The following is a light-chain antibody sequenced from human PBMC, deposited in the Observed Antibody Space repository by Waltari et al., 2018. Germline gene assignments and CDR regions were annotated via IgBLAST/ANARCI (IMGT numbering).Light chain of an antibody. J-gene: IGKJ3*01. CDR1: QSLLHSNGYNY. CDR3: HQHYSIPFT. V-gene: IGKV2-28*01. Sequence: DIVMTQSPLSLPVTPGEPASISCRSSQSLLHSNGYNYLDWYLQKPGQSPQLLIYLGSNRASGVPDRFSGSGSGTDFTLKISRVEAEDVAVYYCHQHYSIPFTFGPGTKVDIK. CDR2: LGS.